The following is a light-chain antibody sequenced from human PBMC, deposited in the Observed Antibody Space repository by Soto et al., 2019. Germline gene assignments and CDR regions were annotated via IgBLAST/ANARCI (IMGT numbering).Light chain of an antibody. CDR3: QSYYSSLSAWV. CDR2: LNN. Sequence: QSVLTQLPSVSGSPGQRVTLSCTGSSSNIGAGSDVHWYQQIPGTAPKLLISLNNTRPSGVPDRFSVSKSCTSASLAITGLQAEDQSDYYCQSYYSSLSAWVLGRGTKRTVL. CDR1: SSNIGAGSD. J-gene: IGLJ3*02. V-gene: IGLV1-40*01.